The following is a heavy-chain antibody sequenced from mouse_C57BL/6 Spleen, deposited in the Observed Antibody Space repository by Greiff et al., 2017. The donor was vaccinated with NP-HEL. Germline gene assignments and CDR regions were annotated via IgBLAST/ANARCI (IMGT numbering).Heavy chain of an antibody. J-gene: IGHJ4*01. CDR1: GYTFTSYW. CDR2: IDPSDSYT. Sequence: VQLQQPGAELVMPGASVKLSCKASGYTFTSYWMHWVKQRPGQGLEWIGEIDPSDSYTNYNQKFKGKSTLTVDRSSSTAYMQLSSLTSEDSAVYYCARSDDGDYYAMDYWGQGTSVTVSS. V-gene: IGHV1-69*01. CDR3: ARSDDGDYYAMDY.